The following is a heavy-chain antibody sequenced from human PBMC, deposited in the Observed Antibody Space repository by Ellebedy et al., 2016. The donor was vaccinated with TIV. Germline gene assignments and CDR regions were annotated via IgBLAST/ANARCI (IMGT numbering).Heavy chain of an antibody. J-gene: IGHJ4*02. D-gene: IGHD6-19*01. CDR1: GGSISSSNW. V-gene: IGHV4-4*02. Sequence: MPSETLSLTCAVSGGSISSSNWWSWVRQPPGKGLEWIGEIYHSGSTNYNPSLKSRVTISVDKSKNQFSLKLSSVTAADTAVYYCARDDGSGWYLYYWGQGTLVTVSS. CDR2: IYHSGST. CDR3: ARDDGSGWYLYY.